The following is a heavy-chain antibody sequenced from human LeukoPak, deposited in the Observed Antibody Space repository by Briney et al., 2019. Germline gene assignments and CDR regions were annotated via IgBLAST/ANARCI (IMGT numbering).Heavy chain of an antibody. D-gene: IGHD3-9*01. V-gene: IGHV3-30*03. Sequence: GGSLRLSCAASGFTFSSYGMHWVRQAPGKGLEWVAVISYDGSNKYYADSVKGRFTISRDNSKNTLYLQMNSLRAEDTAVYYCARGAEHYDILTGYYTGMEAYYFDYWGQGTLVTVSS. CDR1: GFTFSSYG. CDR2: ISYDGSNK. J-gene: IGHJ4*02. CDR3: ARGAEHYDILTGYYTGMEAYYFDY.